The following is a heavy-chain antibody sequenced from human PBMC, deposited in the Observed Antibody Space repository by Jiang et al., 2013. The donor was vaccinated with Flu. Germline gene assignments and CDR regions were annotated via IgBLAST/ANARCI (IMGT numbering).Heavy chain of an antibody. CDR1: GGSISSSSYY. D-gene: IGHD1-26*01. CDR3: ARDGIGIYYYYGMDV. CDR2: IYYSGST. V-gene: IGHV4-39*07. Sequence: VLLKPSETLSLTCTVSGGSISSSSYYWGWIRQPPGKGLEWIGSIYYSGSTYYNPSLKSRVTISVDTSKNQFSLKLSSVTAADTAVYYCARDGIGIYYYYGMDVWGQGTTVTVSS. J-gene: IGHJ6*02.